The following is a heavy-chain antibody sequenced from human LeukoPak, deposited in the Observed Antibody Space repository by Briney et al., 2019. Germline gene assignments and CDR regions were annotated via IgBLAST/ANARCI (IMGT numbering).Heavy chain of an antibody. V-gene: IGHV4-34*01. CDR3: ARGRAC. J-gene: IGHJ4*02. Sequence: SETLSLTCAVYGGSFSGYYWSWIRQPPGKGLEWIREINHSGSTNYNPSLKSRVTISVDTSKNQFSLKLSSVTAADTAVYYCARGRACWGQGTLVTVSS. CDR1: GGSFSGYY. CDR2: INHSGST.